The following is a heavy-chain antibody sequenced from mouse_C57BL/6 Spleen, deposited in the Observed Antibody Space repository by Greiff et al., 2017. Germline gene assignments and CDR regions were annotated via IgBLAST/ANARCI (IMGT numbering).Heavy chain of an antibody. CDR3: AREGSSGFDY. Sequence: EVKLMESEGGLVQPGSSMKLSCTASGFTFSDYYMAWVRQVPEKGLEWVANINYDGSSTYYLDSLKSRFIISRDNAKNILYLQMSSLKSEDTATYYCAREGSSGFDYWGQGTPLTVSS. CDR2: INYDGSST. CDR1: GFTFSDYY. D-gene: IGHD3-2*02. V-gene: IGHV5-16*01. J-gene: IGHJ2*01.